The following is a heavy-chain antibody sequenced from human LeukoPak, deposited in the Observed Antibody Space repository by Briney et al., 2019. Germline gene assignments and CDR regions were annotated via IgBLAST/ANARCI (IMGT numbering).Heavy chain of an antibody. J-gene: IGHJ4*02. CDR3: ARDGDYYDSSGRFDY. Sequence: GGSLRLSCAASGFTFSSYSMNWVRQAPGKGLEWVSSISSSSSYIYYADSVKGRFTISRDNAKNSLYLQMNSLRAEATAVYYCARDGDYYDSSGRFDYWGQGTLVTVSS. V-gene: IGHV3-21*01. CDR2: ISSSSSYI. D-gene: IGHD3-22*01. CDR1: GFTFSSYS.